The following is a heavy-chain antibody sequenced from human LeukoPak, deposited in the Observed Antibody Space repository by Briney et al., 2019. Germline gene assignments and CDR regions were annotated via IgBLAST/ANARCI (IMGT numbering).Heavy chain of an antibody. CDR1: GFTFSSYA. CDR2: ISGSGGST. Sequence: GGSLRLSCAASGFTFSSYAMSWVRQAPGKGLEWVSAISGSGGSTYYADSVKGRFTISRDNSKNTLYLQMNSLRAEVTAVYYCAKVPWYSSGWSPYYFDYWGQGILVTVSS. V-gene: IGHV3-23*01. J-gene: IGHJ4*02. D-gene: IGHD6-19*01. CDR3: AKVPWYSSGWSPYYFDY.